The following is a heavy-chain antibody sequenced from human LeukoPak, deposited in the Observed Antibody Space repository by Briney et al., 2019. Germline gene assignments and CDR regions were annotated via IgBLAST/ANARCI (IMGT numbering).Heavy chain of an antibody. CDR3: TTEDGIVGAY. V-gene: IGHV3-15*01. CDR1: GFTFSNAW. Sequence: GGSLRLSCAASGFTFSNAWMSWVRQAPGKGLEWVGRIKSKTDGRTTDYAAPVKGRFTISRDDSKNTLYLQMNSLKTEDTAVYYCTTEDGIVGAYWGQGTLVTVSS. J-gene: IGHJ4*02. CDR2: IKSKTDGRTT. D-gene: IGHD1-26*01.